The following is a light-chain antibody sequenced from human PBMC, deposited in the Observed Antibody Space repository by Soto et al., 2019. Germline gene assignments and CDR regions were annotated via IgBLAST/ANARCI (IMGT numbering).Light chain of an antibody. J-gene: IGKJ5*01. CDR1: QSISTW. CDR2: DSS. V-gene: IGKV1-5*01. CDR3: QQYDTSPPT. Sequence: DIQMTQSPSTLSASVGDRVTITCRASQSISTWLAWYQQKPGRAPKLLIYDSSSLESGVPSRFSGSGSGTEFSLTISSLRPEDFATYYCQQYDTSPPTFGRGTRLEIK.